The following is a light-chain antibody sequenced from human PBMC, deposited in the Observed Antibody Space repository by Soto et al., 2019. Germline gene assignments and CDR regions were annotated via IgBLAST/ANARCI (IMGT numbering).Light chain of an antibody. CDR2: EVT. Sequence: QPVLTQPASVSGSPGQSITISCTGTSSDVGGYNYVSWYQQHPGKAPKLMIYEVTKRPSGVPARFSGSRSGNTASLTVSGLQAEDEADYYCSSYAGSNVWVFGGGTKLTVL. J-gene: IGLJ3*02. CDR1: SSDVGGYNY. V-gene: IGLV2-8*01. CDR3: SSYAGSNVWV.